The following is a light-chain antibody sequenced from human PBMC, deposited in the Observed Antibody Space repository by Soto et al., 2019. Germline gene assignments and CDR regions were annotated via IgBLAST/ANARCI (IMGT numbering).Light chain of an antibody. Sequence: QSVLTQPPSVSGAPGQRVTISCTGSGSTFGAGYDVHWYQQLPGTAPKLLIYDNSNRPSGVPDRFSGSKSGTAASLAISGLPAEDEDDYYCQSYDSSSRVVFGGGTKVTVL. V-gene: IGLV1-40*01. J-gene: IGLJ2*01. CDR3: QSYDSSSRVV. CDR2: DNS. CDR1: GSTFGAGYD.